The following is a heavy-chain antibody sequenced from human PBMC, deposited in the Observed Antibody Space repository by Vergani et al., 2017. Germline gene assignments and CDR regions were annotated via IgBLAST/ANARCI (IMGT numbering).Heavy chain of an antibody. D-gene: IGHD2/OR15-2a*01. CDR3: AREERSNTSPFVGD. CDR2: ISGHGDRT. Sequence: VHLVESGGGVVQPGRSLTLSCVASGFSFRGHGMHWVRQAPGKGLEWVSAISGHGDRTYYADSVKGRFTISRDNSKNTVYLQMNSFKAEDRATYYCAREERSNTSPFVGDWGQGTLVTV. CDR1: GFSFRGHG. J-gene: IGHJ4*02. V-gene: IGHV3-23*04.